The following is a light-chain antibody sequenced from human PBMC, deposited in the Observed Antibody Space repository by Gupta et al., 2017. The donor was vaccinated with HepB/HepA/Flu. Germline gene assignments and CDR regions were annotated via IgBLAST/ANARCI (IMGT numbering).Light chain of an antibody. V-gene: IGKV1-5*03. CDR3: QQYNSYSPCT. Sequence: DIHMTQSPSTLSASVGDRVTITCRVSQSISSWLAWYQQKPGKAPKLLIYKASSLESGVPSRFSGSGSGTEFTLTISSLQPDDFATYYCQQYNSYSPCTFGQGTKLEIK. J-gene: IGKJ2*02. CDR1: QSISSW. CDR2: KAS.